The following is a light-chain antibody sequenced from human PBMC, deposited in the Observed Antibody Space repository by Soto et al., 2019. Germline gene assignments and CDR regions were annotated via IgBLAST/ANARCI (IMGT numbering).Light chain of an antibody. CDR1: QDISTY. J-gene: IGKJ4*01. CDR2: AAS. V-gene: IGKV1-12*01. Sequence: DIQMTQSPSSVSASVGDIVTITCRASQDISTYLAWYQQRPGKAPNLLIYAASTLQSGVPSRFSGSGSGTDFSLTISSLHPEDSATYYCQQTNSFPLTFGGGTKVEIK. CDR3: QQTNSFPLT.